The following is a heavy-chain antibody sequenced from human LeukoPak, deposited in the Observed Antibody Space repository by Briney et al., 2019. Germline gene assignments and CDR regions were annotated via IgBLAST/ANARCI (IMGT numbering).Heavy chain of an antibody. CDR1: GFTFSSYA. CDR3: AKDRRLLWFGESWYYFDY. V-gene: IGHV3-23*01. D-gene: IGHD3-10*01. CDR2: ISGSGGST. J-gene: IGHJ4*02. Sequence: GGSLRLSCAASGFTFSSYAMYWVRQAPGKGLEWVSAISGSGGSTYYADSVKGRFTISRDNSKNTLYLQMNSLRAEDTAVYYCAKDRRLLWFGESWYYFDYWGQGTLVTVSS.